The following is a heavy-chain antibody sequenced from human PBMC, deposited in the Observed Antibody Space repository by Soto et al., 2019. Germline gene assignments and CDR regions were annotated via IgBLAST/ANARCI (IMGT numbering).Heavy chain of an antibody. V-gene: IGHV3-23*01. CDR2: ISGNGGNT. CDR3: ANDFRGDVSVFDY. J-gene: IGHJ4*02. D-gene: IGHD4-17*01. Sequence: EVQLLESGGGLVQPGGSLSLSCAPSGITFSSHALSWVRQAPGKGLEWVSVISGNGGNTYYADSVKGRFTISRDNSKNTLYLQMNSLRAEDTGVYYCANDFRGDVSVFDYWGQGTLVSVSS. CDR1: GITFSSHA.